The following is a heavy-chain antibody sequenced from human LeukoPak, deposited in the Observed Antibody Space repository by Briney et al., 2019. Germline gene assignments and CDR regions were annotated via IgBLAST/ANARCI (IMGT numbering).Heavy chain of an antibody. V-gene: IGHV4-39*07. J-gene: IGHJ4*02. Sequence: PSETLSLTCTVSGGSISSSSYYWGWIRQPPGKGLEWIGSIYYSGSTYYNPSLKSRVTISVDTSKNQSSLKLSSVTAADTAVYYCARESLRYYFDYWGQGTLVTVSS. CDR2: IYYSGST. CDR3: ARESLRYYFDY. D-gene: IGHD4-17*01. CDR1: GGSISSSSYY.